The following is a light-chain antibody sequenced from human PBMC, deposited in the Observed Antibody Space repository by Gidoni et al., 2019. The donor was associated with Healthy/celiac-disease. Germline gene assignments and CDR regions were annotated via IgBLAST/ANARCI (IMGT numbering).Light chain of an antibody. CDR2: DAS. J-gene: IGKJ4*01. V-gene: IGKV1-33*01. CDR3: QQYDNLPRLT. CDR1: QDISNY. Sequence: DIQMIQSPSSLSASVGDRVTITCQASQDISNYLNWYQQKPGKAPKLLIYDASNLETGVPSRFSGSGSGTDFTFTISSLQPEDIATYYCQQYDNLPRLTFGGGTKVEIK.